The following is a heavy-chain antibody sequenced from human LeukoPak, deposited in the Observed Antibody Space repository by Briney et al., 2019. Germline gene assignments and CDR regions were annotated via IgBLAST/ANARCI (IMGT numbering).Heavy chain of an antibody. Sequence: GGSLRLSCAASGFTFSNAWMSWVRQAPGKGLEWVAVISYDGSNKYYADSVKGRFTISRDNSKNTLYLQMNSLRAEDTAVYYCAKDHGGADYWGQGTLVTVSS. CDR1: GFTFSNAW. CDR3: AKDHGGADY. CDR2: ISYDGSNK. D-gene: IGHD3-3*01. V-gene: IGHV3-30*18. J-gene: IGHJ4*02.